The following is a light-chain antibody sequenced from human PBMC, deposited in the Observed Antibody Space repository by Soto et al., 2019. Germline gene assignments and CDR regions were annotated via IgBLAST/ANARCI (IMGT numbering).Light chain of an antibody. J-gene: IGLJ1*01. CDR2: DDN. CDR3: GSWDSSMSAYV. V-gene: IGLV1-51*01. Sequence: QSVLTQPPSVSAAPGQKVTISCSGSSSNIGGNSVSWYQQLPGTAPKLLISDDNKRPSGIPDRFSGSKSGTSATLGITGFQTGEEADHCCGSWDSSMSAYVFGTGKKVNV. CDR1: SSNIGGNS.